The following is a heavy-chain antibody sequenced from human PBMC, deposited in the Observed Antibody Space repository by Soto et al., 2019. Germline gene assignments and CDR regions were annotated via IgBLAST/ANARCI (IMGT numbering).Heavy chain of an antibody. CDR2: AYYSGST. CDR1: GGSISHYY. V-gene: IGHV4-59*01. CDR3: ARDRSTYGGGGTGEVKENWFDP. D-gene: IGHD2-8*01. J-gene: IGHJ5*02. Sequence: PSETLSLTCTVPGGSISHYYWSWIRQSPGKGLEWIGYAYYSGSTDYNPSLKSRVTMSVDTSKNQVSLKLNSVTTADTAVYYCARDRSTYGGGGTGEVKENWFDPWAREPWSPSPQ.